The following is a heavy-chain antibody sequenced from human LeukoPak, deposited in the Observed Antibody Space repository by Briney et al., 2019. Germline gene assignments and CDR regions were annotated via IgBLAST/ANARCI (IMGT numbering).Heavy chain of an antibody. CDR2: IYYSGST. V-gene: IGHV4-59*01. Sequence: SETLSLTCTVSGGSISSYYWSWIRQPPGKGLEWIGYIYYSGSTNYNPSLKSRVTISVDTSKNQFSLKLSSVTAADTAVYYCARDGRGMDVWGQGTTVTVSS. J-gene: IGHJ6*02. CDR1: GGSISSYY. CDR3: ARDGRGMDV.